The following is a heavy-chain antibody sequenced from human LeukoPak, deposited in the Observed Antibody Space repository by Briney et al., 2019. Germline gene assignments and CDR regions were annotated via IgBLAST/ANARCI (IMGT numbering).Heavy chain of an antibody. V-gene: IGHV1-3*01. Sequence: GASVKVSCKASGYTFTSYAMHWVRQAPGQRLEWMGWINAGNGNTKYSQKFQGRVTITRDTSASTAYVELSSLRSEDTAVYYCARMGWSPNWFDPWGQGTLVTVSS. CDR3: ARMGWSPNWFDP. CDR1: GYTFTSYA. CDR2: INAGNGNT. D-gene: IGHD1-26*01. J-gene: IGHJ5*02.